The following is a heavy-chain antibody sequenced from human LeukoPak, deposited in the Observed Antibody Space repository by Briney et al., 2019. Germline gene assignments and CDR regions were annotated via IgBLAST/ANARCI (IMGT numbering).Heavy chain of an antibody. Sequence: TGGSLRLSCAASGFTSSSYGMHWVRQAPGKGLEWVAVIWYDGSNKYYADSVKGRFTISRDNSKNTLYLQMNGLRAEDTAVYYCAKDPIRDSLLGYCSNTSCYAVGGYFDYWGQGTLVTVSS. CDR1: GFTSSSYG. CDR3: AKDPIRDSLLGYCSNTSCYAVGGYFDY. V-gene: IGHV3-33*06. CDR2: IWYDGSNK. J-gene: IGHJ4*02. D-gene: IGHD2-2*01.